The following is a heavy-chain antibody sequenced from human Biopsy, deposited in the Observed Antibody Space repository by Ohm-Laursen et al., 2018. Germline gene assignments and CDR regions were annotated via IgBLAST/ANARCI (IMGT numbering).Heavy chain of an antibody. J-gene: IGHJ4*02. D-gene: IGHD6-19*01. CDR3: ALQSVAQMKNFDY. CDR1: GFSFTGYY. CDR2: ISPKSGDT. Sequence: GASVKVSCKASGFSFTGYYIHWVRQAPGQGLEWMGWISPKSGDTNHAHKFQGNITMTRDTSMSTAYMEMSRLRCDDTAVYYCALQSVAQMKNFDYWGQGTLVTVSS. V-gene: IGHV1-2*02.